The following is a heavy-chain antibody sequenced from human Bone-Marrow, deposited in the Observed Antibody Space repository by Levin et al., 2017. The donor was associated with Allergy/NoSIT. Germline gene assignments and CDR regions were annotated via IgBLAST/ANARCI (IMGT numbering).Heavy chain of an antibody. D-gene: IGHD3-22*01. CDR3: ARDIVYSSSGFDY. CDR2: INAGNGGT. J-gene: IGHJ4*02. CDR1: GYTSTSYA. Sequence: VASVKVSCKASGYTSTSYAIQWVRQATGQRLEWMGWINAGNGGTKYSQRFQGRVTITRDTSANTAYMELTSLTSEDTAVYYCARDIVYSSSGFDYWGQGTLVTVSS. V-gene: IGHV1-3*01.